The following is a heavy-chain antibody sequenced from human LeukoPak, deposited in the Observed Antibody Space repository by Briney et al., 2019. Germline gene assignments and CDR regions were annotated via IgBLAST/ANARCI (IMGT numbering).Heavy chain of an antibody. D-gene: IGHD2-15*01. V-gene: IGHV4-59*12. Sequence: PSETLSLTCTVSGGSISSYYWSWIRQPPGKGLEWIGYIYYSGSTNYNPSLKSRVTISVDTSKNQFSLKLSSVTAADTAVYYCARDRSAKEWGQGTLVTVSS. CDR3: ARDRSAKE. CDR2: IYYSGST. J-gene: IGHJ4*02. CDR1: GGSISSYY.